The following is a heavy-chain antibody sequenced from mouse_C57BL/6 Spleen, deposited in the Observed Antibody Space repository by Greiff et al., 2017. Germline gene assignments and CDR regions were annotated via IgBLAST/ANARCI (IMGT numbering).Heavy chain of an antibody. D-gene: IGHD2-4*01. CDR1: GYTFTSYW. CDR2: IDPSDSET. V-gene: IGHV1-52*01. CDR3: ARNYYDYDGGYAMDY. Sequence: VQLQQPGAELVRPGSSVKLSCKASGYTFTSYWMHWVKQRPIQGLEWIGNIDPSDSETHYNQKFKDKATLTVDKSSSTAYMQLSSLTSEDSAVYYCARNYYDYDGGYAMDYWGQGTSVTVSS. J-gene: IGHJ4*01.